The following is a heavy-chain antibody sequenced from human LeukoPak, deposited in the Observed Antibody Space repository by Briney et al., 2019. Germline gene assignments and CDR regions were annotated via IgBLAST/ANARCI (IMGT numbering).Heavy chain of an antibody. D-gene: IGHD6-13*01. V-gene: IGHV4-34*01. Sequence: SETLSLTCAVYGGSFSGYYWSWIRQPPGKGLEWIGEINHSGSTNYNPSLKSRVTISVDTSKNQFSLKLSSVTAADTAVYYCARGPSQQLVLDRNFDYWGREPWSPSPQ. J-gene: IGHJ4*02. CDR3: ARGPSQQLVLDRNFDY. CDR2: INHSGST. CDR1: GGSFSGYY.